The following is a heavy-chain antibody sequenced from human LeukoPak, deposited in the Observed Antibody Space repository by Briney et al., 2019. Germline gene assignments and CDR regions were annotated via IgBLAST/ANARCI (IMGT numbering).Heavy chain of an antibody. Sequence: SETLSLTCTVSGGSISSYYWSWIRQPPGKGLEWIGYIYYSGSTNYNPSLKSRVTISVDTSKNQFSLKLSSVTAADTAVYYCARSSDILTGYYYADYWGQGTLVTVSS. D-gene: IGHD3-9*01. CDR1: GGSISSYY. CDR2: IYYSGST. V-gene: IGHV4-59*01. CDR3: ARSSDILTGYYYADY. J-gene: IGHJ4*02.